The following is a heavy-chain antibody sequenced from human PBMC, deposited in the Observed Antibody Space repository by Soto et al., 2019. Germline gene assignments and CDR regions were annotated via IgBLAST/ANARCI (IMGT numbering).Heavy chain of an antibody. Sequence: EVQLVESGGGLVQPGESLTLSCAASGFTFSSYWMHWVRQAPGNALVWVSRIKSDGSGTYYADSVKGRLTISRDNAKNTLYLHINSLRAAETAVYSCSKGDGDRYDGNGYLARHWGQGTLVTAS. CDR2: IKSDGSGT. D-gene: IGHD3-22*01. CDR3: SKGDGDRYDGNGYLARH. J-gene: IGHJ4*02. V-gene: IGHV3-74*01. CDR1: GFTFSSYW.